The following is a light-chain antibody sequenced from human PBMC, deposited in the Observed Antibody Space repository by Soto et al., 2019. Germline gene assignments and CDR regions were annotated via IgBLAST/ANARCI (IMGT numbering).Light chain of an antibody. V-gene: IGLV2-14*01. J-gene: IGLJ1*01. Sequence: QCALTQPASGSGAPGHWISISCTETSSDVGGYNYVSWYQQHPGKAPKLMIYDVSNRPSGVSNRFSGSKSGNTASLTISGLQAEDEADYYCSSYTSSSTLVVFGTGTKVTVL. CDR2: DVS. CDR1: SSDVGGYNY. CDR3: SSYTSSSTLVV.